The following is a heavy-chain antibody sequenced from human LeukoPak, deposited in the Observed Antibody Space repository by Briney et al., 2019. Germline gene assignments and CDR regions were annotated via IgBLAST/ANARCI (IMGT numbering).Heavy chain of an antibody. V-gene: IGHV1-18*01. CDR2: ISAYNGNT. D-gene: IGHD2-2*01. Sequence: ASVKVSCKASGYTFTSYGISWVRQAPGQGLEWMGWISAYNGNTNYAQKLQGRVTMTTDTSTSTAYMELRSLRSDDTAVYYCARDGCSSTSCYYYGMDVWGLGTTVTVSS. CDR1: GYTFTSYG. J-gene: IGHJ6*02. CDR3: ARDGCSSTSCYYYGMDV.